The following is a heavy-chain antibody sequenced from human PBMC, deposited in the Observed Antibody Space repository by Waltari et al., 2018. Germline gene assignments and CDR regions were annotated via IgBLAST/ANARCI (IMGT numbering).Heavy chain of an antibody. Sequence: QVQLQQWGAGLLKPSATLSLTCAVYGGSFSDYYWRWIRQPPGKGLEWIGEINHSGSTNYKASLKSRVTISIDTSKNQFSLKLSSVTAADTAVYYCARDPVAGTGKPFDYWGQGTLVTVSS. CDR1: GGSFSDYY. D-gene: IGHD6-19*01. J-gene: IGHJ4*02. V-gene: IGHV4-34*01. CDR2: INHSGST. CDR3: ARDPVAGTGKPFDY.